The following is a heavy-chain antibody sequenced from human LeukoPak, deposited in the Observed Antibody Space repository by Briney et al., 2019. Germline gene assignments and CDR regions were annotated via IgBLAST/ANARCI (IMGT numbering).Heavy chain of an antibody. CDR1: GGSISTYY. V-gene: IGHV4-59*01. D-gene: IGHD6-13*01. Sequence: SETLSLTCTVSGGSISTYYWNWIQQPPGKGLEWIGYIHYSGSTNYNPSLKGRVTISVDTSENQFSLKLNSVTAADTAVYYCARSGGYSSTWSLWGQGTLVTVSS. CDR3: ARSGGYSSTWSL. J-gene: IGHJ4*02. CDR2: IHYSGST.